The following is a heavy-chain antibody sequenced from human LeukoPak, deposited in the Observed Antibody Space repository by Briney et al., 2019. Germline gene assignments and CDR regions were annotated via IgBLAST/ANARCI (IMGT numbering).Heavy chain of an antibody. CDR3: AIDTVVTPNYYYYYGMDV. V-gene: IGHV1-69*13. J-gene: IGHJ6*02. Sequence: SVKVSCKASGGTFSSYAISWVRQAPGQGLEWMGVIIPIFGTANYAQKFQGRVTITADESTSTAYMELSSLRSEDTAVYYCAIDTVVTPNYYYYYGMDVWGQGTTVTVSS. CDR1: GGTFSSYA. CDR2: IIPIFGTA. D-gene: IGHD4-23*01.